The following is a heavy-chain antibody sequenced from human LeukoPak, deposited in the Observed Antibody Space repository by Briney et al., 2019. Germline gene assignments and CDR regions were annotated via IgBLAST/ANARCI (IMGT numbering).Heavy chain of an antibody. J-gene: IGHJ3*02. D-gene: IGHD3-22*01. CDR2: ISGSGGRT. CDR1: GFTFSSYA. Sequence: GGSLRLSCAASGFTFSSYAMSWVRQAPGKGLEWVSAISGSGGRTYYADSVKGRFTISRDNSKNTLYLQMNSLRAEDTAVYYCAKIPRGRLFRTGDAFDIWGQGTMVTVSS. CDR3: AKIPRGRLFRTGDAFDI. V-gene: IGHV3-23*01.